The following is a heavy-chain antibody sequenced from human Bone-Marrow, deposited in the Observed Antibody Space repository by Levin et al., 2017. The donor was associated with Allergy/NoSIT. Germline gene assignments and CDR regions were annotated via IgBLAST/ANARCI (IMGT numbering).Heavy chain of an antibody. CDR3: AREFAAATYFDH. J-gene: IGHJ4*02. CDR2: IHSRGNT. V-gene: IGHV4-59*01. CDR1: GDSLSTYY. D-gene: IGHD6-13*01. Sequence: SQTLSLTCPVSGDSLSTYYWTWIRQPPGKGLECIGYIHSRGNTNYNPSLKSRVTMSLDTSKNQFSLKLSSVTAADTDIYYCAREFAAATYFDHWGQGILVTVSS.